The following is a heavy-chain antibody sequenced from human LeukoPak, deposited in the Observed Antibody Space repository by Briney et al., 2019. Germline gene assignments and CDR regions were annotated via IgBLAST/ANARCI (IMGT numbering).Heavy chain of an antibody. J-gene: IGHJ4*02. Sequence: GASLQISCKGSGSTFTSYWIAWVRQMPGKGLDCMGIIYPGDSDTRYSPSFQGQVTISADESISTAYLQWNSLKASDTAMYYCARLNDGSAGYWGQGTLVTVSS. CDR3: ARLNDGSAGY. V-gene: IGHV5-51*01. CDR1: GSTFTSYW. D-gene: IGHD3-10*01. CDR2: IYPGDSDT.